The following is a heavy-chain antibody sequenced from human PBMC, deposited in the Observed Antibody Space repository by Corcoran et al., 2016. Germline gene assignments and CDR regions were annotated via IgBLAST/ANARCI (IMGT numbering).Heavy chain of an antibody. V-gene: IGHV4-39*01. CDR3: ASRKDYSTDHYYYGMDV. CDR2: IYYSGST. J-gene: IGHJ6*02. CDR1: GGSISSSSYY. D-gene: IGHD2-21*01. Sequence: QLQLQESGPGLVKPSETLSLTCTVSGGSISSSSYYWGWIRQPPGKGLEWIGSIYYSGSTYYNPSLKSRVTISVDTSKNQFSLKLSSVTAADTAVYYCASRKDYSTDHYYYGMDVWGQGTTVTVSS.